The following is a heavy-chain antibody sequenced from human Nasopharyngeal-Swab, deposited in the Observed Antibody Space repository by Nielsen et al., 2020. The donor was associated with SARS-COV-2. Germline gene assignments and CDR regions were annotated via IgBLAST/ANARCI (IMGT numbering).Heavy chain of an antibody. V-gene: IGHV4-59*01. CDR3: AVILYESSGYWVDV. J-gene: IGHJ6*02. D-gene: IGHD3-22*01. Sequence: RQAPGKGLEWIGYIYHTGTTNYNPSLKSRVIISIDTSKNQFSVKLSSVTAADTAVYYCAVILYESSGYWVDVWGQGTTVTVSS. CDR2: IYHTGTT.